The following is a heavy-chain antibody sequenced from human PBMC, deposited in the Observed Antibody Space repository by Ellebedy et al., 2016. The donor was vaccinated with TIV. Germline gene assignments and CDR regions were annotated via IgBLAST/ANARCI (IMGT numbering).Heavy chain of an antibody. D-gene: IGHD6-19*01. CDR3: AREWPWLVHAGFDY. J-gene: IGHJ4*02. CDR1: GFSLTNYG. V-gene: IGHV3-33*01. Sequence: PGGSLRLSCAASGFSLTNYGMHWVRQAPGKGLDWVAVIWYDGTNKYYADSVKGRFTISRDTSKSTVYMQMNSLRAEDTAVYYCAREWPWLVHAGFDYWGQGTLVTVSS. CDR2: IWYDGTNK.